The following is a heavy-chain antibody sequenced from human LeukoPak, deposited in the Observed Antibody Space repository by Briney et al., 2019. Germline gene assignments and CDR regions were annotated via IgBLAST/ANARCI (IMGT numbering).Heavy chain of an antibody. V-gene: IGHV4-34*01. CDR3: ASADRAGYNAGFDY. D-gene: IGHD5-24*01. CDR1: GGSFSGYY. J-gene: IGHJ4*02. Sequence: SETLSLTCAVYGGSFSGYYWSWIRQPPGKGLEWIGEINHSGSTNYNPSLKSRVTVSVDTSKNQFSLKLSSVTAADTAVYYCASADRAGYNAGFDYWGQGTLVTVSS. CDR2: INHSGST.